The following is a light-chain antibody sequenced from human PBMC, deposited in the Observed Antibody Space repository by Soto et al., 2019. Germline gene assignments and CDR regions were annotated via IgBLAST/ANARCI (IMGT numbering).Light chain of an antibody. V-gene: IGKV1-5*01. CDR2: DAS. CDR1: QSISSW. Sequence: DLQMTQSPSTLSASVGDRVTITCRASQSISSWLAWYQQKPGKAPKLLIYDASSLESGVPSRFSGSGSGTEFTLTISSLQPDDFATYYCQQYKRTFGQGTKVEIK. CDR3: QQYKRT. J-gene: IGKJ1*01.